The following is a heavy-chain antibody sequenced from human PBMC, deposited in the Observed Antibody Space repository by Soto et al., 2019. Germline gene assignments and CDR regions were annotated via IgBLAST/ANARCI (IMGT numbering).Heavy chain of an antibody. V-gene: IGHV3-30*18. J-gene: IGHJ4*02. Sequence: GGSLRLSCAASGFTFSSYGMHWVRQAPGKGLEWVAVISYDGSNKYYADSVKGRFTISRDNSKNTLYLQMNSLRAEDTAVYYCAKDLHSMGVVVTTPVNWGQGTLVTVSS. CDR3: AKDLHSMGVVVTTPVN. D-gene: IGHD3-22*01. CDR2: ISYDGSNK. CDR1: GFTFSSYG.